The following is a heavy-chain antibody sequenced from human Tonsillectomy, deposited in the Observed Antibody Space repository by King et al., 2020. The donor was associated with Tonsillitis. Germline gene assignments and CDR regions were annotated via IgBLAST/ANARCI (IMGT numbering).Heavy chain of an antibody. CDR3: ARGGTVTIPSY. Sequence: VQLQESGPGLVKPSETLSLNCNVSGGSINNYYLSWIRQPPGKGLEWIGYIYSSGSTNYNPSLKSRVTLSVDTSKNQFSLKLTSVTAADTAVYYCARGGTVTIPSYWGQGTLVIVSS. J-gene: IGHJ4*02. D-gene: IGHD4-11*01. V-gene: IGHV4-59*01. CDR1: GGSINNYY. CDR2: IYSSGST.